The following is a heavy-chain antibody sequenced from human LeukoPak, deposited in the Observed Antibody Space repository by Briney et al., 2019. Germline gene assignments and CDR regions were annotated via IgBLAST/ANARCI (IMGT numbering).Heavy chain of an antibody. J-gene: IGHJ4*02. CDR2: IHHYGTT. CDR1: GGSFSGYY. V-gene: IGHV4-34*01. CDR3: ARTYQSTVPGIAGAGTFDK. Sequence: SETLSLTCAVYGGSFSGYYWSWIRQPPEKGLEWIGEIHHYGTTNYNPSLKSRVTILIDTSKNQFSLKLNSVTAADTAVYYCARTYQSTVPGIAGAGTFDKWGQGILVTVSS. D-gene: IGHD6-13*01.